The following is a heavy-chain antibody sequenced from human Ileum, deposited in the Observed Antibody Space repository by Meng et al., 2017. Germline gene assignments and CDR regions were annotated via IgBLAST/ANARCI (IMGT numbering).Heavy chain of an antibody. J-gene: IGHJ3*02. D-gene: IGHD3-9*01. CDR1: GGSISSYY. CDR2: IYTSGST. CDR3: ARDATDYDILTGYYSDAFGI. Sequence: SETLSLTCTVSGGSISSYYWSWIRQPAGKGLEWIGRIYTSGSTNYNPSLKSRVTMSVDTSKNQFSLKLSSVTAADTAVYYCARDATDYDILTGYYSDAFGIWGQGTMVTVSS. V-gene: IGHV4-4*07.